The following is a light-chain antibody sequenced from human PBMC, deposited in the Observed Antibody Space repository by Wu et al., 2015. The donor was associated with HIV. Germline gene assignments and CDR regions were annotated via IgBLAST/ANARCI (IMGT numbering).Light chain of an antibody. CDR2: GAS. CDR3: QQYNSSPQT. V-gene: IGKV3-20*01. J-gene: IGKJ2*01. Sequence: EIVLTQSPGTLSLSPGERATLSCRASQSVSKSYLAWYQQKPGQAPRLLIYGASTRATGIPDRFSGSGSGTDFTLTISGLEPEDFAVYYCQQYNSSPQTFGQGTKLE. CDR1: QSVSKSY.